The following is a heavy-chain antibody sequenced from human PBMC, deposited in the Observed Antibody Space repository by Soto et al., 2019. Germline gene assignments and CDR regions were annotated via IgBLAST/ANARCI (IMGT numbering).Heavy chain of an antibody. CDR3: ARGRYGVY. J-gene: IGHJ4*02. CDR1: GYDFTTYG. Sequence: QVHLVQSGAEVKKSGASVKVSCKGSGYDFTTYGITWVRQAPGQGLEWMAWISAHNGNTDYAQKLQGRATVTRDTSTSTAYMELRSLRSDDTAVYYCARGRYGVYWGQGALVTVSS. V-gene: IGHV1-18*01. D-gene: IGHD3-10*01. CDR2: ISAHNGNT.